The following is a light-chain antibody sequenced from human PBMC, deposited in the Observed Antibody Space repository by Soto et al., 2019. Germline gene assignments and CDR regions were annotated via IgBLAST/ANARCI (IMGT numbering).Light chain of an antibody. J-gene: IGKJ2*01. CDR2: KAS. CDR1: QSVLTW. Sequence: DIPVTQSPATLSASVGDTVSITCRASQSVLTWLAWYQQKPGKAPNLLIYKASRLRDGVPSRYTGSGSGTEFTLNIPSLQPDDFASCFCQHYFSYAYAFGQGTKLEI. V-gene: IGKV1-5*03. CDR3: QHYFSYAYA.